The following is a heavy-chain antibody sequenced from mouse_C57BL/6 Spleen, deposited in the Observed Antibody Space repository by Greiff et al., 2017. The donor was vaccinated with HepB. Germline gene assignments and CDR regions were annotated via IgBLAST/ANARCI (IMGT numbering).Heavy chain of an antibody. CDR3: AREGYYAMDY. Sequence: VQRVESGAELVRPGTSVKVSCKASGYAFTNYLIEWVKQRPGQGLEWIGVINPGSGGTNYNEKFKGKATLTADKSSSTAYMQLSSLTSEDSAVYFCAREGYYAMDYWGQGTSVTVSS. CDR2: INPGSGGT. V-gene: IGHV1-54*01. CDR1: GYAFTNYL. J-gene: IGHJ4*01.